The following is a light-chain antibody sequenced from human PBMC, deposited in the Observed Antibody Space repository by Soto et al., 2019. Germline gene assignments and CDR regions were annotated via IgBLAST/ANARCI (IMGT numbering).Light chain of an antibody. CDR1: QSISSH. V-gene: IGKV1-39*01. J-gene: IGKJ2*01. CDR3: QQSYSTPRT. Sequence: IRMTQSPSSFSASVGDRVTITCRASQSISSHLNWYQQKPGKAPKLLIYAASSLQSGVPSRFSGSGSGTDFTLTISSLQPEDFATYYCQQSYSTPRTFCQGTKLEIK. CDR2: AAS.